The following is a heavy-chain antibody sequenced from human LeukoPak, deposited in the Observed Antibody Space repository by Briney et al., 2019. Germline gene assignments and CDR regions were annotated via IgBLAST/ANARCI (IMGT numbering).Heavy chain of an antibody. CDR2: INAGNGNT. D-gene: IGHD1-20*01. J-gene: IGHJ4*02. CDR3: ARARITGTTWGFDY. V-gene: IGHV1-3*01. Sequence: ASVKVSCKASGYTFTSHAMHWVRQALGQRLEWMGWINAGNGNTKYSQKFQGRVTITRDTSASTAYMELSSLRSEDTAVYYCARARITGTTWGFDYWGQGTLVTVSS. CDR1: GYTFTSHA.